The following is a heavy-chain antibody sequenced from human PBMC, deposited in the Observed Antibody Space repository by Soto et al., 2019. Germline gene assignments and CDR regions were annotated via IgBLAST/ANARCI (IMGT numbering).Heavy chain of an antibody. CDR2: IKRNTDGGTT. V-gene: IGHV3-15*01. Sequence: GGSLRLSCAASGFTFSNAWMSWVRQAPGGGLEWVGRIKRNTDGGTTDYAAPVRGRFAISRDDSKSTLYLQMNSLKSEDTAVYYCTTVDAVVLNWGQGILVTSPQ. CDR1: GFTFSNAW. D-gene: IGHD6-19*01. J-gene: IGHJ4*02. CDR3: TTVDAVVLN.